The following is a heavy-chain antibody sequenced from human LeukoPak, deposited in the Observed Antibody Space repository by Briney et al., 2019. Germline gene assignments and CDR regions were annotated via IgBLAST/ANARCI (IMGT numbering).Heavy chain of an antibody. D-gene: IGHD4-23*01. CDR2: INPRGTST. J-gene: IGHJ5*02. CDR1: GCSFTSHY. V-gene: IGHV1-46*01. Sequence: ASVNVSFKASGCSFTSHYMHWVRQPPGQGLEWMGLINPRGTSTIYAEKFQGRIIMTRDMSTTTDYMELSSLKSDDTAVYYCARDNSMHERGWWFDPWGQGTLVTVSS. CDR3: ARDNSMHERGWWFDP.